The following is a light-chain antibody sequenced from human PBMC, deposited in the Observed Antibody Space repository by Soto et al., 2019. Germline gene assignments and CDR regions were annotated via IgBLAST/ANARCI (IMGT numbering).Light chain of an antibody. CDR1: QSISTW. Sequence: DIQMTQSPSTVSASEGHGVTITCRASQSISTWLAWYQQKPGKAPNLLIYDASTLESGGPSGFSGSGSGTEFTLTISSLQPDDSATYYCQQYNSYPYTFGQGTKLEIK. V-gene: IGKV1-5*01. J-gene: IGKJ2*01. CDR2: DAS. CDR3: QQYNSYPYT.